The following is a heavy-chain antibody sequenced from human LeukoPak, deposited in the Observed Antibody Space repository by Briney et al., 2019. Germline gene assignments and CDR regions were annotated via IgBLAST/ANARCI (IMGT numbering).Heavy chain of an antibody. CDR3: ARGVPYDSWSGPHYSDY. CDR1: GFIVSSVY. D-gene: IGHD3-3*01. Sequence: GGSLRLSCAASGFIVSSVYMSWVRQSPGKGLECVSIIYSTGDTYYADSVKGRFTISRDVSKNTVYLQMNSLRAEDTAVYYCARGVPYDSWSGPHYSDYWGQGTLVTVSS. CDR2: IYSTGDT. V-gene: IGHV3-53*01. J-gene: IGHJ4*02.